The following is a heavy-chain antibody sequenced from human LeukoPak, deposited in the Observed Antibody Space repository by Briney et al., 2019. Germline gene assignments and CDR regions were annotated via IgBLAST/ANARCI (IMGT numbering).Heavy chain of an antibody. CDR1: GGXISSHY. J-gene: IGHJ4*02. V-gene: IGHV4-59*08. Sequence: SETLSLTCTVSGGXISSHYCSWIRQPPGKGREWIGDIYYSGSTNYNPSLKSRVTISVDTSKNQFSLNLRPVTAADTAVYYCARTPIPQYSSGWYTSYYFDYWGQGTLVAVSS. D-gene: IGHD6-19*01. CDR2: IYYSGST. CDR3: ARTPIPQYSSGWYTSYYFDY.